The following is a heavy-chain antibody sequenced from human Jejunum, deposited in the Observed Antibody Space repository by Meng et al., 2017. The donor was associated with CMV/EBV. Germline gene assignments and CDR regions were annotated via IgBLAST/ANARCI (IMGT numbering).Heavy chain of an antibody. Sequence: FSFLSSSLHCVRQAPGKGLEWVASISDTSSHIYYADSVTGRFTISRDNAKNSLYLQMDSLRPEDTAVYYCARDPPRLGIGGGSDYWGQGTLVTVSS. J-gene: IGHJ4*02. D-gene: IGHD3-16*01. CDR2: ISDTSSHI. V-gene: IGHV3-21*01. CDR3: ARDPPRLGIGGGSDY. CDR1: FSFLSSS.